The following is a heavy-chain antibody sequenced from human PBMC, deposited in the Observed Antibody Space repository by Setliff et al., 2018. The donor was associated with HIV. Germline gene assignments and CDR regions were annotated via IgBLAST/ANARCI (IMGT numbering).Heavy chain of an antibody. CDR3: ARDRHYSGLGSYGP. V-gene: IGHV4-4*07. CDR2: IYRSGTT. CDR1: GGSFSNYR. Sequence: SETLSLTCTIFGGSFSNYRWSWIRQPAERGLEWIGRIYRSGTTDYKPSLKSRVSMSLDTSRNQFSLKLTSVTAEDTAVYYCARDRHYSGLGSYGPWGPGILVTVSS. D-gene: IGHD3-10*01. J-gene: IGHJ5*02.